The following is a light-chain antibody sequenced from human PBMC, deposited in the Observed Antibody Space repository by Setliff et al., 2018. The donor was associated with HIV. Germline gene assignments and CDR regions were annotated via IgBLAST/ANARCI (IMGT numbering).Light chain of an antibody. J-gene: IGLJ2*01. CDR1: SSDVGGYNY. V-gene: IGLV2-14*03. CDR3: SSYTASSTVG. CDR2: DVS. Sequence: QSALTQPASVSGSPGQSITISCTGSSSDVGGYNYVSWYQQHPGKAPKLMIYDVSQRPSGVSDRFSGSKSGITASLTISGLQPEDESDHYCSSYTASSTVGLGGGTKVTVL.